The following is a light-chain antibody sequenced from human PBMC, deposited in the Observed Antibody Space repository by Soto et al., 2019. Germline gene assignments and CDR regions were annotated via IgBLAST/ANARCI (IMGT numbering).Light chain of an antibody. J-gene: IGKJ1*01. Sequence: DIQMTQSPSSVSASVGDRVTITCRASQGIGGKLAWFQQKPGKAPQYLIQAASILQSGVPSRFSGSGSGTEFILTINNLQPEDFASYLCLQVYSFPRTFGLGTKVDIK. V-gene: IGKV1-12*01. CDR3: LQVYSFPRT. CDR1: QGIGGK. CDR2: AAS.